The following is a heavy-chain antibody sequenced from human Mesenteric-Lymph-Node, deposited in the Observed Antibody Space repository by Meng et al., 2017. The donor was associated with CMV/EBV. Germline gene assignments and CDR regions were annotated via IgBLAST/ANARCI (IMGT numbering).Heavy chain of an antibody. D-gene: IGHD2-2*01. V-gene: IGHV3-30-3*01. CDR2: ISYDGSNK. Sequence: GGSLRLSCAASGFTLSSYAMNWVRQAPGKGLEWVTFISYDGSNKYYADSVKGRFTISRDNSNNTLYLQMNSLRAEDTAVYYCARPYCSSTSCYQDYWGQGTLVTVSS. CDR3: ARPYCSSTSCYQDY. CDR1: GFTLSSYA. J-gene: IGHJ4*02.